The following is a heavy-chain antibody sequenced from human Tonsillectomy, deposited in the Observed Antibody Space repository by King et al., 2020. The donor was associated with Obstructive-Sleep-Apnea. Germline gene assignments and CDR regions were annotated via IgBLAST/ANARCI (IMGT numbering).Heavy chain of an antibody. D-gene: IGHD6-13*01. CDR3: AGKGSITAAGYLDY. V-gene: IGHV3-7*03. CDR1: GFTFSSYW. Sequence: VQLVESGGGLVQPGGSLRLSCAASGFTFSSYWMTWVRQAPGKGLEWVANIKQDGSEKYYVDSVKGRFTISRDNAKNSLYLQMNSLRAEDTAVYYCAGKGSITAAGYLDYWGQGTLVIVSS. CDR2: IKQDGSEK. J-gene: IGHJ4*02.